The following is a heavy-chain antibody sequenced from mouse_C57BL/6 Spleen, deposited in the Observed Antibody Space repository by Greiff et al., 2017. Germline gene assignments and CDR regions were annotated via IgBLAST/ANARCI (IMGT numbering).Heavy chain of an antibody. CDR2: IYPGDGDT. CDR3: ARAAYSNYEGDY. V-gene: IGHV1-80*01. CDR1: GYAFSSYW. Sequence: QVQLKESGAELVKPGASVKISCKASGYAFSSYWMNWVKQRPGKGLEWIGQIYPGDGDTNYNGKFKGKATLTADKSSSTAYMQLSSLTSEDSAVYFCARAAYSNYEGDYWGQGTSVTVSS. D-gene: IGHD2-5*01. J-gene: IGHJ4*01.